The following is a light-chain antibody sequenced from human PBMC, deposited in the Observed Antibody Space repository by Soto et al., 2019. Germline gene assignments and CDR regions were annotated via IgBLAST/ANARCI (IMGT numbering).Light chain of an antibody. CDR3: QQRNIWPPVT. J-gene: IGKJ5*01. CDR1: PSVTNY. Sequence: EIVLTQSPATLSLSPGERATLSCRASPSVTNYLAWYQQKPGQPPRFLIYGAFNRAAGIPARFSGSGSATDFTLTISSLEPDDCSVYYCQQRNIWPPVTFGQGTRLEIK. CDR2: GAF. V-gene: IGKV3-11*01.